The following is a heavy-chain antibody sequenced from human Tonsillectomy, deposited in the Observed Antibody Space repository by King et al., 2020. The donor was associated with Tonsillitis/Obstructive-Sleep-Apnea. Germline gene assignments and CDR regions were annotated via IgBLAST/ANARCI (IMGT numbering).Heavy chain of an antibody. V-gene: IGHV3-73*01. CDR1: GFTFSGSA. CDR3: TRHPLGITGTGY. J-gene: IGHJ4*02. CDR2: IRSKANSYAT. Sequence: QLVQSGGGLVQPGGSLKLSCAASGFTFSGSAMHWVRQASGKGLEWVGRIRSKANSYATAYAASVKGRFTISRDDSKNTAYLQMNSLKTEDTAVYYCTRHPLGITGTGYWGQGTLVTVSS. D-gene: IGHD1-7*01.